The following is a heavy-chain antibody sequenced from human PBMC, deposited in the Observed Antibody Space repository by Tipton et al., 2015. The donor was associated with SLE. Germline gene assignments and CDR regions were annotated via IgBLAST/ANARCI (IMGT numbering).Heavy chain of an antibody. J-gene: IGHJ6*02. CDR3: ATQGYGGYYYSLDA. CDR1: GFTFSSYG. Sequence: SLRLSCAASGFTFSSYGMHWVRQAPGKGLEWVSRFSGGGITSYADSVRGRFIISRDKSQKTVYLQMNSLRTEDTAVYYCATQGYGGYYYSLDAWGQGTTVTVSS. CDR2: FSGGGIT. D-gene: IGHD3-10*01. V-gene: IGHV3-NL1*01.